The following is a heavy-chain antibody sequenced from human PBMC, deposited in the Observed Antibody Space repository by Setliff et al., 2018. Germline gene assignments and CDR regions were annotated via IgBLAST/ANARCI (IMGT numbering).Heavy chain of an antibody. CDR3: ARPLRGYYGSNSLYYFDF. CDR1: GGSISSSTYY. Sequence: PSETLSLTCTVSGGSISSSTYYWGWIRQPPGKGLQWIGNIYYTGSTCSDPSLKSRVTVSVDTSKNQFSLKLSSVTAADTAVYHCARPLRGYYGSNSLYYFDFWGRGTLVTVSS. CDR2: IYYTGST. V-gene: IGHV4-39*01. J-gene: IGHJ4*01. D-gene: IGHD3-10*01.